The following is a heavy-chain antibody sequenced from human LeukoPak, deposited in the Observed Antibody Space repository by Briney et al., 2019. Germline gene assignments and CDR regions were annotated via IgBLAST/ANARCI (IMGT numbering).Heavy chain of an antibody. J-gene: IGHJ3*02. CDR3: ARGVEASGVGFYAFDI. Sequence: SETLSLTCTVSGASIGSFYWSWIRQPAGEGLEWIGRLYNGGDTNYSPSLRSRVTIPVDTSKNQFSLKLNSVTAADTAVYYCARGVEASGVGFYAFDIWGQGTVVTVSS. CDR1: GASIGSFY. CDR2: LYNGGDT. D-gene: IGHD6-13*01. V-gene: IGHV4-4*07.